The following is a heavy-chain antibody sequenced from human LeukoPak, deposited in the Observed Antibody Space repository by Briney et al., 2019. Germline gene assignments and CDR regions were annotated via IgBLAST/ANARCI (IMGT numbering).Heavy chain of an antibody. Sequence: GGSLRLSCVASELTVSSNCMSWVRQAPGKGLEWVSVIYSDGSTYYSDSVKGRFTISRDNSKNTLYLQMNSLRAEDTAVYYCARDQAIVVVPAAADYWGQGTLVTVSS. J-gene: IGHJ4*02. CDR2: IYSDGST. CDR3: ARDQAIVVVPAAADY. V-gene: IGHV3-53*05. D-gene: IGHD2-2*01. CDR1: ELTVSSNC.